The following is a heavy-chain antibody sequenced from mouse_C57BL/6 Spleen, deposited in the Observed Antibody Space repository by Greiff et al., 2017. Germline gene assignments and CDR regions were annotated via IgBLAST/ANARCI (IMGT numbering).Heavy chain of an antibody. V-gene: IGHV1-18*01. CDR3: ARGDWDVPFDY. J-gene: IGHJ2*01. CDR1: GYTFTDYN. CDR2: INPNNGGT. Sequence: EVKLQESGPELVKPGASVKIPCKASGYTFTDYNMDWVKQSHGQSLEWIGDINPNNGGTIYNQKFKGKDTLTVDKSSSTAYMELLSLTSEDTAVYYCARGDWDVPFDYWGQGTTLTVSS. D-gene: IGHD4-1*01.